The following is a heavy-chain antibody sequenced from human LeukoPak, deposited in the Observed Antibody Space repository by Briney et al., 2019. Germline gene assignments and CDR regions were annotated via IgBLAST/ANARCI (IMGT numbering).Heavy chain of an antibody. CDR3: ATDRGWRTSGYYLYYFEY. CDR1: GFVFRNYF. Sequence: GGSLRLSCAASGFVFRNYFMSWVRQAPGKGLEWVASIKNDGSERYYVDSVRGRYTISRDNTKNSLFLQMSSLRAEDTAVYYCATDRGWRTSGYYLYYFEYWGQGTLVTFSS. D-gene: IGHD3-3*01. J-gene: IGHJ4*02. CDR2: IKNDGSER. V-gene: IGHV3-7*01.